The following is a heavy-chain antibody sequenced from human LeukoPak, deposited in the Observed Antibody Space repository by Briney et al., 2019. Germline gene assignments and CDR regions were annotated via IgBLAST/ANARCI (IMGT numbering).Heavy chain of an antibody. CDR3: ASAMWGSQCTCPDY. Sequence: GVSLRLSCALSVFTFSNVRMGGLRGARGGGGEEFGRIGKATEGGATDYAAHVQGTFTISRDESSNTMYLQMNSLKTEDTAVYFCASAMWGSQCTCPDYWGQGTLVTVSS. CDR2: IGKATEGGAT. V-gene: IGHV3-15*04. J-gene: IGHJ4*02. CDR1: VFTFSNVR. D-gene: IGHD3-16*01.